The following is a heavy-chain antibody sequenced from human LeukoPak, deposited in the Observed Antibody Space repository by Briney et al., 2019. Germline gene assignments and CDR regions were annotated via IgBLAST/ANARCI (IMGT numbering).Heavy chain of an antibody. D-gene: IGHD3-16*01. CDR2: IKSDGTST. V-gene: IGHV3-74*01. Sequence: GVSLRLSCAASGFTFSSYWMHWVRQGPGEGLVWVSLIKSDGTSTTYEDSVQGRFTISRDNAKNTLYLQMNSLRAEDTAVYYCARDYTYGFDSWGQGTLVTVSS. J-gene: IGHJ4*02. CDR3: ARDYTYGFDS. CDR1: GFTFSSYW.